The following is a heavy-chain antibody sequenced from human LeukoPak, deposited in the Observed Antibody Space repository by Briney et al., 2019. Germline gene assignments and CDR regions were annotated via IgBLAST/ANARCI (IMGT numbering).Heavy chain of an antibody. V-gene: IGHV3-23*01. CDR3: ARTAVTPGSSDAFDI. Sequence: GGSLRLSCAASAITFSTYAMSWVRQAPGKGLECVSVISGGAGSTCYADSVKGRFTISRDNSKNTLYLQMNSLRAEDTAVYYCARTAVTPGSSDAFDIWGQGTMVTVSS. D-gene: IGHD4-17*01. CDR2: ISGGAGST. CDR1: AITFSTYA. J-gene: IGHJ3*02.